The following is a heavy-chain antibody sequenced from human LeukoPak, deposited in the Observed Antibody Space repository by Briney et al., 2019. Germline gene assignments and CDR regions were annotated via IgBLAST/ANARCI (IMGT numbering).Heavy chain of an antibody. CDR3: ARRGGAGRSFDY. CDR2: IYYSGST. D-gene: IGHD2-21*01. CDR1: GASVSSGGYY. J-gene: IGHJ4*02. Sequence: SETLSLTCTVSGASVSSGGYYWSWIRQPPGKGLEWIGNIYYSGSTNYNPSPKSRVTISVDTSKNQFSLKVSSVTPADTAVYYCARRGGAGRSFDYWGQGTLVTVSS. V-gene: IGHV4-61*08.